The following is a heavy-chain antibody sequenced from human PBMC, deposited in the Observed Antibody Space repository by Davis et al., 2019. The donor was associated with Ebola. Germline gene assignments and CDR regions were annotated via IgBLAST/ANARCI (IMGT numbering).Heavy chain of an antibody. CDR2: ISSSSSTI. J-gene: IGHJ4*02. Sequence: GESLKISCAASGFTFSSYSMNWVRQAPGKGLEWVSYISSSSSTIYYADSVKGRFTISRDNAKNSLYLQMNSLRAEDTAVYYCARGRDYYDSSRYDYWGQGTLVTVSS. CDR3: ARGRDYYDSSRYDY. CDR1: GFTFSSYS. D-gene: IGHD3-22*01. V-gene: IGHV3-48*01.